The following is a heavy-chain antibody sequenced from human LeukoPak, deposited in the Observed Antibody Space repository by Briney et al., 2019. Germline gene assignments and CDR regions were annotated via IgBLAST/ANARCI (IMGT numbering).Heavy chain of an antibody. V-gene: IGHV5-51*01. J-gene: IGHJ4*02. CDR1: GYSFTSYW. CDR2: IYPVDSDT. Sequence: GESLKISCKGSGYSFTSYWIGWVRQMPGKGLEWMGMIYPVDSDTRYSPSFQGQDTISADKSISTAYLQWSSLRASDTAMYYCARGLTVTIFDYWGQGTLVTVSS. CDR3: ARGLTVTIFDY. D-gene: IGHD4-17*01.